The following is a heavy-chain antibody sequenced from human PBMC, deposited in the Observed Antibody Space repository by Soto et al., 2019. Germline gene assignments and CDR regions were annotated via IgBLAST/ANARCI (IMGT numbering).Heavy chain of an antibody. V-gene: IGHV3-23*01. D-gene: IGHD5-12*01. CDR2: ISSSGSTT. CDR3: AKARSVAAIRSAFES. J-gene: IGHJ4*02. Sequence: PGGSLRLSCAASGFTFSSYGIHWVRQAPGKGLEWVSVISSSGSTTNYADSLKGRLTISRDNSKNTLYLQMDSLRAEDTAMYFCAKARSVAAIRSAFESWGQGTLVTVSS. CDR1: GFTFSSYG.